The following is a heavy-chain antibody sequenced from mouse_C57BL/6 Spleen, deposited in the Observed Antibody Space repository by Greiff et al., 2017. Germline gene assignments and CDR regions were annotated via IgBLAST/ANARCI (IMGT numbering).Heavy chain of an antibody. CDR2: ISDGGSYT. Sequence: EVKLMESGGGLVKPGGSLKLSCAASGFTFSSYAMSWVRQTPEKRLEWVATISDGGSYTYYPDNVKGRFTISRDNAKNNLYLQMSHLKSEDTAMYSCARGNYGSSYYWYFDVWGTGTTVTVSS. V-gene: IGHV5-4*03. D-gene: IGHD1-1*01. CDR1: GFTFSSYA. J-gene: IGHJ1*03. CDR3: ARGNYGSSYYWYFDV.